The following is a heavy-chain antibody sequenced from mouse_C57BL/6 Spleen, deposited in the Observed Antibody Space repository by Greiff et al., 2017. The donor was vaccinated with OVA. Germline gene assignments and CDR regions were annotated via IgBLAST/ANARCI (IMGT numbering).Heavy chain of an antibody. D-gene: IGHD1-1*01. V-gene: IGHV1-76*01. Sequence: QVQLQQSGAELVRPGASVKLSCKASGYTFTDYYINWVKQRPGQGLEWIARIYPGSGNTYYNEKLKGKATLTAEKSSSTVYMQLSSLTSEDSAVYFCARDYYGSEKYFDVWGTGTTVTVSS. J-gene: IGHJ1*03. CDR1: GYTFTDYY. CDR3: ARDYYGSEKYFDV. CDR2: IYPGSGNT.